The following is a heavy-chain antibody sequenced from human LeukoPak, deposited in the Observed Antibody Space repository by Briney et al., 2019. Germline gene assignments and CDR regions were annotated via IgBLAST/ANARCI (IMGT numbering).Heavy chain of an antibody. CDR2: ISNSDGST. D-gene: IGHD6-6*01. CDR3: ARDFPYSSSSIGFDY. J-gene: IGHJ4*02. V-gene: IGHV3-23*01. CDR1: GFTFSSYA. Sequence: PGGSLRLSCAASGFTFSSYAMSWVRQAPGKGLEWVSTISNSDGSTYYADSVEGRISISRDNSKNTLYLQMNSLRAEDTAVYYCARDFPYSSSSIGFDYWGQGTLVTVSS.